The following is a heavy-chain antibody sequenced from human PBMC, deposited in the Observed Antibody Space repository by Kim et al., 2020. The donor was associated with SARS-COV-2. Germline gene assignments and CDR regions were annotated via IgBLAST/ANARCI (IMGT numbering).Heavy chain of an antibody. J-gene: IGHJ5*02. V-gene: IGHV4-39*01. CDR3: ARNIKGITIFGVVTDWFDP. D-gene: IGHD3-3*01. Sequence: KSRVTISVNTSKNQFSLKLSSVTAADTAVYYCARNIKGITIFGVVTDWFDPWGQGTLVTVSS.